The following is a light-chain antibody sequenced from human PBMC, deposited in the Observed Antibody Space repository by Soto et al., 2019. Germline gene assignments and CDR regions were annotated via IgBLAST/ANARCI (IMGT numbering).Light chain of an antibody. Sequence: EIVLTQSPGTLSLSPGERATLSCRASQSISNNYLAWYQQQPGQAPRLLIYDASSRATGIPDRFSGSGSGTAFTLTIIRLEPEDFAMYYCQHYGSSPLTFGGGTKVEIK. J-gene: IGKJ4*01. V-gene: IGKV3-20*01. CDR3: QHYGSSPLT. CDR2: DAS. CDR1: QSISNNY.